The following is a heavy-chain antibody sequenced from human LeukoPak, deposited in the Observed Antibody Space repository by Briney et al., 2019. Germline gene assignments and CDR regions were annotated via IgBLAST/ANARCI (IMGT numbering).Heavy chain of an antibody. V-gene: IGHV4-4*02. CDR3: ARDGASVATGSAFDI. CDR2: IYHSGST. D-gene: IGHD5-12*01. CDR1: GGSISSSNW. J-gene: IGHJ3*02. Sequence: PSETLSLTCAVSGGSISSSNWWSWVRQPPGKGLEWIGEIYHSGSTNYNPSLKSRVTISVDKSKNQFSLKLSSVTAADTAVYYCARDGASVATGSAFDIWGQGTMVTVSS.